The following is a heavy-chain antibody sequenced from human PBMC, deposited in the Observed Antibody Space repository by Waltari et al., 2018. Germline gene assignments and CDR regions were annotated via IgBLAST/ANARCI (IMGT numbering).Heavy chain of an antibody. D-gene: IGHD3-3*01. CDR2: XTGSGXKT. V-gene: IGHV3-23*01. CDR3: VKDGYEFWSGXYNA. Sequence: VRLXQSGGGXVQPGGSMRXSCVASNLQFENRFLNYAMTWVRQAXGEGLXWVAAXTGSGXKTYYADSVKXRFTISRDNSQDTVFLDXTNVKAEDXAVYFXVKDGYEFWSGXYNAWGXGTVVAXSS. CDR1: NLQFENRFLNYA. J-gene: IGHJ5*01.